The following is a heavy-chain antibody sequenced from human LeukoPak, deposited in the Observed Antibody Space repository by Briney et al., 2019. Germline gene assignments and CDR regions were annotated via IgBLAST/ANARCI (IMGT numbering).Heavy chain of an antibody. CDR3: ARAGGYCGRISCPYYFDY. CDR1: GYTFTSYD. D-gene: IGHD2-15*01. Sequence: ASVKVSCKASGYTFTSYDINWVRQATGQGLEWMGCMNPNSGNTGYAQKFQGRVTMTRNTSISTAYMEPSSLRSEDTAVYYCARAGGYCGRISCPYYFDYWGEGSLVAVSS. CDR2: MNPNSGNT. J-gene: IGHJ4*02. V-gene: IGHV1-8*01.